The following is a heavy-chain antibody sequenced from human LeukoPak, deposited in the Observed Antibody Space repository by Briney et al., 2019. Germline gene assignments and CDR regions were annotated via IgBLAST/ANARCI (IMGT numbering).Heavy chain of an antibody. V-gene: IGHV1-18*04. CDR3: ARDNGHKGVDY. D-gene: IGHD2-8*01. Sequence: ASVKVSCKASGYTFTGYYMHWVRQAPGRGLEWMGWISGYNGNTNYLQKFRGRVAMTTDTSTSTVYMELRSLRVDDTAVYYCARDNGHKGVDYWGQGTLVTVSS. CDR1: GYTFTGYY. CDR2: ISGYNGNT. J-gene: IGHJ4*02.